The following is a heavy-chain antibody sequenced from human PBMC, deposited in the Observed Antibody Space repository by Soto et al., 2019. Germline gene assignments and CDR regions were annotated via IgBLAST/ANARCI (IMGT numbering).Heavy chain of an antibody. D-gene: IGHD5-18*01. V-gene: IGHV1-3*01. Sequence: ASVKVSSKASGYPFTSYAVHCVRQAPGQRLEWMGWINAGNGNTKYSQKFQGRVTITRDTSASTAYMELSSLRSEDTAVYYCARSGIQLWLLVYWGQGTLVTVSS. CDR2: INAGNGNT. CDR3: ARSGIQLWLLVY. J-gene: IGHJ4*02. CDR1: GYPFTSYA.